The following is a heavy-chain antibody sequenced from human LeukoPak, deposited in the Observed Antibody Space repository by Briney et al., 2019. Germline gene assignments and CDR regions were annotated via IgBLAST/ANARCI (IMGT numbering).Heavy chain of an antibody. CDR3: ARATLRGDPFDF. CDR1: GDSLNSGNYY. Sequence: SETLPLTCTVSGDSLNSGNYYWTWIRQHPGKGLEWIGYIFTSGNTYYNPSLKGRLPTSVDTSKSQFSLRLTSVTAADTAVYYCARATLRGDPFDFWGQGIQVTVSS. V-gene: IGHV4-31*03. J-gene: IGHJ4*02. D-gene: IGHD2-21*02. CDR2: IFTSGNT.